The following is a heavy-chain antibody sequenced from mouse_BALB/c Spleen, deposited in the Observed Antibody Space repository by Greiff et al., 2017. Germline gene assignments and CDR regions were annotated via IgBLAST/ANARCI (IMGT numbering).Heavy chain of an antibody. Sequence: VKLMESGPELVKPGASVKMSCKASGYTFTDYVISWVKQRTGQGLEWIGEIYPGSGSTYYNEKFKGKATLTADKSSNTAYMQLSSLTSEDSAVYFCAREEYGKDAMDYWGQGTSVTVSS. D-gene: IGHD2-10*02. V-gene: IGHV1-77*01. CDR1: GYTFTDYV. CDR3: AREEYGKDAMDY. J-gene: IGHJ4*01. CDR2: IYPGSGST.